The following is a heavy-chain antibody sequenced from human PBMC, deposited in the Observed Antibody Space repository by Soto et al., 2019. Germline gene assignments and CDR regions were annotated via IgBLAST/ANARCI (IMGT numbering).Heavy chain of an antibody. CDR3: ARGQVVAAQH. Sequence: QLQLQESGSGLVKPSQTLSLTCAVSGCSISSGGYSWRWIRQPPGKGLEWIGYIYHSGSTYYNQSLKSRVTISVDRSKNQFSLKLSSVTAADTAVYYCARGQVVAAQHWGQGTLVTVSS. J-gene: IGHJ4*02. V-gene: IGHV4-30-2*01. CDR2: IYHSGST. CDR1: GCSISSGGYS. D-gene: IGHD2-15*01.